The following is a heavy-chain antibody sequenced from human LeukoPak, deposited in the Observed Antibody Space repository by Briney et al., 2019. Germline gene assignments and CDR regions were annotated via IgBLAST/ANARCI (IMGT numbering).Heavy chain of an antibody. V-gene: IGHV4-61*02. CDR1: GGSISSGSYY. J-gene: IGHJ3*02. CDR2: IYTSGST. CDR3: ARDGVLLWFGDTFDI. Sequence: SETLSLTWTVSGGSISSGSYYWSWIRRPAGKGLEWIGRIYTSGSTNYNPSLKSRVTISVDTSKNQFSLKLSSVTAADTAVYYCARDGVLLWFGDTFDIWGQGTMVTVSS. D-gene: IGHD3-10*01.